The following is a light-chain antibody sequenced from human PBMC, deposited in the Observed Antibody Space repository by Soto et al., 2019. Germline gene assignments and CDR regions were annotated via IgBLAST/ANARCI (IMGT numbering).Light chain of an antibody. CDR3: RLYEGSNNV. V-gene: IGLV2-8*01. CDR1: SSDVGGYNY. J-gene: IGLJ1*01. Sequence: QSVLTQPPSASESPGQSVTISCTGTSSDVGGYNYVSWYQQHPGKAPNLMIYEVSKRPSGVPDRFSRSKSGNTASLTVSRLPAEEEADYYRRLYEGSNNVFGPGTK. CDR2: EVS.